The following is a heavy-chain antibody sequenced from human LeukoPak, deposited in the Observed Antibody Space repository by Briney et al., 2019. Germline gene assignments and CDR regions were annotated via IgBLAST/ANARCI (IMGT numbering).Heavy chain of an antibody. CDR3: ARDRVDYYDSSGFPTQYYFDY. D-gene: IGHD3-22*01. V-gene: IGHV4-59*12. CDR2: IYYSGST. J-gene: IGHJ4*02. CDR1: GGSISSYY. Sequence: SETLSLTCTVSGGSISSYYWSWIRQPPGKGLEWIGYIYYSGSTNYNPSLKSRVTISVDTSKNQFSLKLSSVTAADTAVHYCARDRVDYYDSSGFPTQYYFDYWGQGTLVTVSS.